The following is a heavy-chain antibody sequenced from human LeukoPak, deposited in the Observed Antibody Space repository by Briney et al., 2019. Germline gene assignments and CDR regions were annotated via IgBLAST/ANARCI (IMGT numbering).Heavy chain of an antibody. V-gene: IGHV4-30-2*01. CDR1: GGSISSGGYY. Sequence: SETLSLTCTVSGGSISSGGYYWSWIRQPPGKGLEWIGYIYHSGSTYYNPSLKSRVTISVDRSKNQFSLKLSSVTAADTAVYYCARVPGSYPGDYWGQGTLVTVSS. J-gene: IGHJ4*02. CDR3: ARVPGSYPGDY. CDR2: IYHSGST. D-gene: IGHD1-26*01.